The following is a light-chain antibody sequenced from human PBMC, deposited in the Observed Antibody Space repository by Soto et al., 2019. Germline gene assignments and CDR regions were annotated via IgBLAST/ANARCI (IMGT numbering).Light chain of an antibody. J-gene: IGKJ4*01. CDR2: CAS. CDR3: QQYNNWPPIT. Sequence: EIVMTQSPATLSVSPGERATLSCRASQSVSGNLAWYQQRPGQAPSLLIYCASTRATGIPARFRGSGSGTEFTLTISRVQSEDFAVYYCQQYNNWPPITFGGGTKVEIK. CDR1: QSVSGN. V-gene: IGKV3-15*01.